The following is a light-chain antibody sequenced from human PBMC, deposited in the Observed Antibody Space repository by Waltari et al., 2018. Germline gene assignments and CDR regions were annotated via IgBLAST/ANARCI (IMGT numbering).Light chain of an antibody. J-gene: IGLJ3*02. CDR3: MFWPNNVWV. CDR1: RDINVGNFI. Sequence: QPVLTQPPSSSASPGDSASLTCTLPRDINVGNFIIYWYQQKPGSPPRFLLYYKSDSEKAQGSGVPSRFSGCKDASANAGILLISGLQSEDEADYYCMFWPNNVWVVGGGTKLTVL. V-gene: IGLV5-37*01. CDR2: YKSDSEK.